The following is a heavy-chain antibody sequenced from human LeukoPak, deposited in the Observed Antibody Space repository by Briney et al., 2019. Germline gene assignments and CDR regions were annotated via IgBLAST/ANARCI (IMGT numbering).Heavy chain of an antibody. J-gene: IGHJ3*02. CDR2: IRYDGSNK. D-gene: IGHD3-16*01. CDR3: AKEMGDAFDI. CDR1: GFTFSSYG. V-gene: IGHV3-30*02. Sequence: GGSLRLSCAASGFTFSSYGMHWVRQAPGKGLEWVTFIRYDGSNKYYADSVKGRFTISRDNSKNTLYLQMNSLRAEDTAVYYCAKEMGDAFDIWGQGTMVTVSS.